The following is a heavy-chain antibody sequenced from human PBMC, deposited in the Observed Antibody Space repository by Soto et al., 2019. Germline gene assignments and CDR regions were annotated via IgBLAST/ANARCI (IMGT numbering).Heavy chain of an antibody. D-gene: IGHD6-19*01. V-gene: IGHV5-51*01. CDR2: IYPVDSDT. CDR3: ARASGAPSYSAMDV. J-gene: IGHJ6*02. CDR1: GYSFTNYW. Sequence: GESLKISCKGSGYSFTNYWIGCVRQMPGKGLEWMGIIYPVDSDTRYSPSFQVQVTISADKSIGTAYLQWSSLQASDSAMYFCARASGAPSYSAMDVWGPGTTVNVSS.